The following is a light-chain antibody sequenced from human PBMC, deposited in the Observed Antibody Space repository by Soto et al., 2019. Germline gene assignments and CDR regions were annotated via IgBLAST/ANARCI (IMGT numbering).Light chain of an antibody. V-gene: IGKV1-39*01. CDR3: QHSYSTPRT. Sequence: DIQMTQSPSSVSASVGDRVTITCRASQRIGNYLSWHQQKPGKAPRLLIYTASSLQSGVPSRFSGSGAGTDFTLTITRLQPEDFATYFCQHSYSTPRTFGQGTKVDIK. J-gene: IGKJ1*01. CDR1: QRIGNY. CDR2: TAS.